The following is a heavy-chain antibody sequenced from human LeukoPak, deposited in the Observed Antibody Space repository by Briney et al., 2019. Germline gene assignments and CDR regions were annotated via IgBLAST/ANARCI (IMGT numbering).Heavy chain of an antibody. CDR1: GDSINSLDL. CDR3: ARNGGNSDFDY. Sequence: PSGTLSLTCTVSGDSINSLDLWSWVRQPPGKGLEWIGEIYDSGSTNYNPSLKSRVTISIDKSKKQFSLTLSSMTAADTAVYYCARNGGNSDFDYWGQGTLVTVSS. D-gene: IGHD4-23*01. CDR2: IYDSGST. V-gene: IGHV4-4*02. J-gene: IGHJ4*02.